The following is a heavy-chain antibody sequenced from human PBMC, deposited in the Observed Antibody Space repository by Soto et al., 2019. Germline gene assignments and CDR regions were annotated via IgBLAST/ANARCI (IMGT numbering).Heavy chain of an antibody. D-gene: IGHD6-19*01. J-gene: IGHJ6*02. CDR1: GFTFSGYW. Sequence: EVRLMESGGGLVQPGGSLRLSCAASGFTFSGYWMSWARQAPGKGLEWVANIKQDGSEKYSVDSVKGRFTISRDNTQDSLCLQMNSLRVEDTVIYYCARDSGSGFFGQDYWGMEVWGQGNTVIV. CDR2: IKQDGSEK. V-gene: IGHV3-7*05. CDR3: ARDSGSGFFGQDYWGMEV.